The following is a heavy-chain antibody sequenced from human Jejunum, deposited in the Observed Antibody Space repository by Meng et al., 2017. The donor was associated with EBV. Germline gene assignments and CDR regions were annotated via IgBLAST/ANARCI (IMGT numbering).Heavy chain of an antibody. V-gene: IGHV1-18*01. CDR1: AYTFTNYA. J-gene: IGHJ4*02. CDR3: VRTSDNSSGFSDF. CDR2: VSAYNGNT. D-gene: IGHD6-19*01. Sequence: HGRRVPSVAELKNPGASVQVPCNVSAYTFTNYAFHWLRQGPELGVGWMRWVSAYNGNTEYPQKFQGRVAMTTDTSTTTVYMELRSLRPDDTATYYCVRTSDNSSGFSDFWGQGTLVTVSS.